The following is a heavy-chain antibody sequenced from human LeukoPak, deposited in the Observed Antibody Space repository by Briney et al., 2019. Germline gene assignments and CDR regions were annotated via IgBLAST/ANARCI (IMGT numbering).Heavy chain of an antibody. CDR1: GFTFSTFW. V-gene: IGHV3-7*01. Sequence: GGSLRLSCAVSGFTFSTFWMSWVRQAPGKGLERVANIKEDGSVKYYLDSVKGRFTISRDNAKSSLYLQMNSLRAEDTAVYYCAKASGGGYWGQGTLVTVSS. CDR2: IKEDGSVK. J-gene: IGHJ4*02. CDR3: AKASGGGY. D-gene: IGHD1-14*01.